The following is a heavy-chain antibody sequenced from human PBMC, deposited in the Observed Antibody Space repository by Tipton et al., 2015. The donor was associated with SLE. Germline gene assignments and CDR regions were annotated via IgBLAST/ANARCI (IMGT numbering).Heavy chain of an antibody. CDR2: ISGSGGST. CDR1: GVIFSDYY. J-gene: IGHJ4*02. D-gene: IGHD2-21*01. V-gene: IGHV3-23*01. CDR3: AKKRGYSFDY. Sequence: SLRLSCAASGVIFSDYYMAWIRQAPGKGLGWVSAISGSGGSTYYADSVKGRFTISRDNSKNTLYLQMNSLRAEDTAVYYCAKKRGYSFDYWGQGTLVTVSS.